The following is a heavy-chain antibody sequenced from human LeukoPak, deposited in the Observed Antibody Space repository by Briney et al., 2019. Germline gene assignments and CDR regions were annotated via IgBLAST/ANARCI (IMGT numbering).Heavy chain of an antibody. CDR3: ARGVDTAMVFDY. V-gene: IGHV4-34*01. CDR2: INHSGST. CDR1: GGSFSGYY. D-gene: IGHD5-18*01. Sequence: SETLPLTCAVYGGSFSGYYWSWIRQPPGKGLEWIGEINHSGSTNYNPSLKSRVTISVDTSKNQFSLKLSSVTAADTAVYYCARGVDTAMVFDYWGQGTLVTVSS. J-gene: IGHJ4*02.